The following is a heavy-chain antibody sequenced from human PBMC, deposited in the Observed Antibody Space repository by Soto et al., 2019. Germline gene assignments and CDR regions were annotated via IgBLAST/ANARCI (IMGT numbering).Heavy chain of an antibody. V-gene: IGHV1-69*13. CDR2: IIPMFGTA. CDR1: GGTFSSYA. D-gene: IGHD3-22*01. Sequence: SVKVSCKTSGGTFSSYAISWVRQAPGQGLEWMGGIIPMFGTANYAQKFQGRVTITADESTSTAYMELSSLGSEDTAVYYCARSRANYYDSRGYYYSTFDYWGQGTLVTVSS. CDR3: ARSRANYYDSRGYYYSTFDY. J-gene: IGHJ4*02.